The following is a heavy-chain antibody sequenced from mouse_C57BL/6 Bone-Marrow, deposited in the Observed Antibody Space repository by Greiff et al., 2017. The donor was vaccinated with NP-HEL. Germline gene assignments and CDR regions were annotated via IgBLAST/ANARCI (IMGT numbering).Heavy chain of an antibody. CDR1: GYTFSTSW. V-gene: IGHV1-82*01. D-gene: IGHD6-1*01. CDR3: ARGESWGAFFDY. CDR2: IYPGDGDN. Sequence: VKLVESGPELVKPGASVKISCKASGYTFSTSWMNWMKQRPGKGLEWIGRIYPGDGDNHYRGHLEGKASLTADKSSNSAYMQLSSLTSEDSAVYFCARGESWGAFFDYWGQGTTLTVSS. J-gene: IGHJ2*01.